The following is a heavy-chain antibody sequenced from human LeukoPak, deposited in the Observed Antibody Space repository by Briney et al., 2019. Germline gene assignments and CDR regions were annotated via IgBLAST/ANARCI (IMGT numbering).Heavy chain of an antibody. J-gene: IGHJ3*02. CDR1: GYSFTSYW. V-gene: IGHV5-51*01. D-gene: IGHD3-22*01. Sequence: GASLQISCKGSGYSFTSYWIGWVRQMPGKGLAWMGIIYPGDSDTRYSPSFQGQVTISADKSISTAYLQWSSLKASDTAMYYCARPYYYDSSGYRWAAFDIWGQGTMVTVSS. CDR3: ARPYYYDSSGYRWAAFDI. CDR2: IYPGDSDT.